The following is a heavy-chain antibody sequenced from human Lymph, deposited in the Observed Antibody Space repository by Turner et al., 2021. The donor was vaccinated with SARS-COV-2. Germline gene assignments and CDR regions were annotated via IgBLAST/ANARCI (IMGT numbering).Heavy chain of an antibody. CDR2: INHSGSA. CDR3: ARGTYSSSWYGVRNWFDP. V-gene: IGHV4-34*01. J-gene: IGHJ5*02. Sequence: QVQLQQWGAGLLKPSETLSLTCAVYGGSFSGYYWSWTRQPPGKGLEWIGKINHSGSANYNPSLKSRVTISVDTSKNQFSLKLSSVTAADTAVYYCARGTYSSSWYGVRNWFDPWGQGTLVTVSS. CDR1: GGSFSGYY. D-gene: IGHD6-13*01.